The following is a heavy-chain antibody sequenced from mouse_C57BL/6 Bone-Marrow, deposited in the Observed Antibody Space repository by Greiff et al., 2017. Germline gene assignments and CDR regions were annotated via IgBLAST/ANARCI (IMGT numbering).Heavy chain of an antibody. CDR3: VRHGRDSSGPFAY. Sequence: VKVGEFGGGMVAPKRAFKLPRSSPGFSLQSYAHDLVRQAPGKGLEWVARIRSKSNNYATYYADSVKDRFTISRDDSESMLYLQMNNLKTEDTAMYYCVRHGRDSSGPFAYWGQGTLVTVSA. CDR2: IRSKSNNYAT. D-gene: IGHD3-2*02. CDR1: GFSLQSYA. J-gene: IGHJ3*01. V-gene: IGHV10-1*01.